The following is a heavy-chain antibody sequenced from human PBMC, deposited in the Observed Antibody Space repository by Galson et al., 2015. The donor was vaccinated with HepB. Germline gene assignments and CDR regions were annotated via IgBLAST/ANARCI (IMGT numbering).Heavy chain of an antibody. J-gene: IGHJ5*02. Sequence: SVKVSCKASGYTFTSYGISWVRQAPGQGLEWMGWISAYNGNTNYAQKLQGRVTMTTDTSTSTAYMELRSLRSDDTAVYYCAREIPLVGTTGGSGWFDPWGQGTLVTVSS. CDR2: ISAYNGNT. CDR1: GYTFTSYG. D-gene: IGHD4-17*01. CDR3: AREIPLVGTTGGSGWFDP. V-gene: IGHV1-18*01.